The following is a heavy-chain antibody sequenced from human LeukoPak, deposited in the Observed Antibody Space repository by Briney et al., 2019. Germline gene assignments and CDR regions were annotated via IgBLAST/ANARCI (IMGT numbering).Heavy chain of an antibody. D-gene: IGHD1-26*01. Sequence: GASVKVSCKASGYTFNSYGINWGRQAPGQGLEWMGWISVYNGQTNYAHKFQGRVTMTTDTTTRTVYMELRSLRSDDTAVYYCARDSGWELRHFYFDHWGQGTLVTVSA. CDR2: ISVYNGQT. CDR3: ARDSGWELRHFYFDH. V-gene: IGHV1-18*01. J-gene: IGHJ4*02. CDR1: GYTFNSYG.